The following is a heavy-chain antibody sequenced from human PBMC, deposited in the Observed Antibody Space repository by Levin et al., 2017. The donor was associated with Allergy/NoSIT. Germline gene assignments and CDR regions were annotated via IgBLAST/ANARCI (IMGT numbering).Heavy chain of an antibody. Sequence: GESLKISCGASGFTFRTYGMHWVRQAPGKGLEWVALISYDGTSKYYADSVKGRFTISRDNSKNTLYLQMDSLGAEDTAVYYCASSGYYYQESFDYWGQGTLVTVSS. V-gene: IGHV3-30*03. CDR1: GFTFRTYG. J-gene: IGHJ4*02. CDR2: ISYDGTSK. D-gene: IGHD3-22*01. CDR3: ASSGYYYQESFDY.